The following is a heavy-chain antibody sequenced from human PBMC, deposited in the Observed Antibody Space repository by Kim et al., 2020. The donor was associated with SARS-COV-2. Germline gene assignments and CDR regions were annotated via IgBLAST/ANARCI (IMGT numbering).Heavy chain of an antibody. Sequence: SETLSLTCSVSGGSINNSAYYWAWIRQPPGKGLEWLGTVSHIGGTYYNTSLTSRLTTSVDTSKNQFSLKLGSVTAADTADYFCARNDHRSGTFFDCWGQG. CDR3: ARNDHRSGTFFDC. J-gene: IGHJ4*02. CDR2: VSHIGGT. D-gene: IGHD1-1*01. CDR1: GGSINNSAYY. V-gene: IGHV4-39*01.